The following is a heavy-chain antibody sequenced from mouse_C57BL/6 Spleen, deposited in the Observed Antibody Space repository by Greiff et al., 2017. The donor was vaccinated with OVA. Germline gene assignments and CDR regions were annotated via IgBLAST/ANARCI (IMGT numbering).Heavy chain of an antibody. Sequence: QVQLKQPGAELVRPGSSVKLSCKASGYTFTSYWMDWVKQRPGQGLEWIGNIYPSDSETHYNQKFKDKATLTVDKSSSTAYMQLSSLTSEDSAVYYCARADGPPAWFAYWGQGTLVTVSA. D-gene: IGHD2-3*01. CDR3: ARADGPPAWFAY. CDR1: GYTFTSYW. J-gene: IGHJ3*01. CDR2: IYPSDSET. V-gene: IGHV1-61*01.